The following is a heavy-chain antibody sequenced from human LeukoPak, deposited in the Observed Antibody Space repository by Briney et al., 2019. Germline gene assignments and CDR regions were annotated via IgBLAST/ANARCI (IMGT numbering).Heavy chain of an antibody. CDR3: ARGGLDPKGWYFDP. CDR1: GGTFSSYA. V-gene: IGHV1-69*05. CDR2: IIPIFGTA. J-gene: IGHJ2*01. D-gene: IGHD3/OR15-3a*01. Sequence: GSSVKVSCKASGGTFSSYAISWVRQAPGQGLEWMGGIIPIFGTANYAQKFQGRVTITTDESTSTAYMELSSLRSEDTAVYYCARGGLDPKGWYFDPWGRGTLVTVSS.